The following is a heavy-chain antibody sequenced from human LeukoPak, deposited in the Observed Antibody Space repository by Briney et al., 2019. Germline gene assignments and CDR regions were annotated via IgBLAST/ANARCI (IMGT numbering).Heavy chain of an antibody. J-gene: IGHJ6*02. D-gene: IGHD3-9*01. V-gene: IGHV3-74*01. Sequence: GGSLRLSCAASGFTFSSYSMNWVRQDPRKGLVWVSRINGDGRNINYADSVRGRFTISRDNAKNTLYLQMNTQRVEDTAVYYCTRDLMDYDVSTGLHHYYMDVWGQGTTVTVSS. CDR1: GFTFSSYS. CDR3: TRDLMDYDVSTGLHHYYMDV. CDR2: INGDGRNI.